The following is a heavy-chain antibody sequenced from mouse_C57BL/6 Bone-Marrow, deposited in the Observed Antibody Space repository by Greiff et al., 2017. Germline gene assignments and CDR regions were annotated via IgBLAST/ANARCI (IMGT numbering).Heavy chain of an antibody. CDR3: AIDYSNYDYAMDY. CDR1: GYTFTSYW. V-gene: IGHV1-74*01. J-gene: IGHJ4*01. CDR2: IHPSDSDT. D-gene: IGHD2-5*01. Sequence: VQLQQPGAELVKPGASVKVSCKASGYTFTSYWMHWVQQRPGQGLEWIGRIHPSDSDTNYNQKFNGKATLTVDKSSSTAYMHLSSLTSEDSAVYYCAIDYSNYDYAMDYWGQGTLVTVSA.